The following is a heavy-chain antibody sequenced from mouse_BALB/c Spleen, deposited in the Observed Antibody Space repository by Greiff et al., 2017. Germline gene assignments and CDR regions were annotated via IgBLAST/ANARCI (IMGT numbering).Heavy chain of an antibody. CDR3: ARRDDYDGAMDY. CDR1: GYTFTSYT. V-gene: IGHV1-4*01. CDR2: INPSSGYT. D-gene: IGHD2-4*01. Sequence: VKLVESGAELARPGASVKMSCKASGYTFTSYTMHWVKQRPGQGLEWIGYINPSSGYTNYNQKFKDKATLTADKSSSTAYMQLSSLTSEDSAVYYCARRDDYDGAMDYWGQGTSVTVSS. J-gene: IGHJ4*01.